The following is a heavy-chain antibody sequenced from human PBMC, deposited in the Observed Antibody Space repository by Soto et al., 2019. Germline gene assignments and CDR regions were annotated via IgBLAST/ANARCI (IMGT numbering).Heavy chain of an antibody. CDR2: IGTAGDT. D-gene: IGHD2-15*01. J-gene: IGHJ2*01. V-gene: IGHV3-13*04. Sequence: EVQLVESGGGLVQPGGSLRLSCAASGFTFSSYDMHWVRQATGKGLEWVSAIGTAGDTYYPGSVKGRFTISRENAKNSLSRQMNSLRAGDTAVYYCAREGSCSGGICYDASYWYFDLWGRGTLVTVSS. CDR3: AREGSCSGGICYDASYWYFDL. CDR1: GFTFSSYD.